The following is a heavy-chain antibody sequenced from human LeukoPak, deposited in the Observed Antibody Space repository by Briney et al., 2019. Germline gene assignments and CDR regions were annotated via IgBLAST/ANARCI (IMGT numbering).Heavy chain of an antibody. CDR3: ARDGGLGEPHTFDI. CDR2: THYSGST. Sequence: PSETLSLTCTVSGGSISSYYWSWIRQPPGKGLEWIGYTHYSGSTKYNPSLKSRLTISVDSSKNQFSLRLSSVTAADTAVYYCARDGGLGEPHTFDIWGQGTMVTVSS. J-gene: IGHJ3*02. V-gene: IGHV4-59*12. D-gene: IGHD3-16*01. CDR1: GGSISSYY.